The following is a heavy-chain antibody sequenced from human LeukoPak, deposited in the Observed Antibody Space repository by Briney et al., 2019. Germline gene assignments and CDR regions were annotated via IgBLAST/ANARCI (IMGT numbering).Heavy chain of an antibody. Sequence: GGSLRLSCAASGFTLSSYAMSWIRQAPGKGLEWVSVISGRGSSIYYADSVKGRFTISSDISKNTQYLQMNSLRAEDTAVYYCAKWREAASHYFDYWGQGTLVTVSS. D-gene: IGHD6-6*01. CDR1: GFTLSSYA. J-gene: IGHJ4*02. V-gene: IGHV3-23*01. CDR3: AKWREAASHYFDY. CDR2: ISGRGSSI.